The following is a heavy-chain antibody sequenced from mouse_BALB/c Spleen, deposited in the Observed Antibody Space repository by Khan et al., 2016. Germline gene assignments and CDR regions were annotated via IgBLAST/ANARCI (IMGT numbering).Heavy chain of an antibody. CDR1: GFSITSYG. J-gene: IGHJ3*01. Sequence: QVQLKESGPGLVAPSQSLSITCPVSGFSITSYGVGWVRQPPGKGLEWLGVIWGAGSTNYHSALISRLSISKDNSQSQVFLKLNSLQTDDTATYYCSKTVDGYFPTWFTYWGQGTLVTVSA. CDR2: IWGAGST. V-gene: IGHV2-3*01. CDR3: SKTVDGYFPTWFTY. D-gene: IGHD2-3*01.